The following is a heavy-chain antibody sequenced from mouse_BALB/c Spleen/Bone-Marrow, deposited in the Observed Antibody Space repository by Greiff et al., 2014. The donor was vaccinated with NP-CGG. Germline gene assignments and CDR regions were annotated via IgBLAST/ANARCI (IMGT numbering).Heavy chain of an antibody. J-gene: IGHJ2*01. CDR2: IWGGGIT. D-gene: IGHD1-1*01. CDR3: AKHDTTVVVDY. V-gene: IGHV2-6-5*01. CDR1: GFSLTDYG. Sequence: VQLQESGPGLVAPSQSLFITCTVSGFSLTDYGVSWIRQPPGKGLEWLGVIWGGGITYYNSTLKSRLSISKDSSKSQVFLKMNSLQTDDTAMYYCAKHDTTVVVDYWGQGTTLTVSS.